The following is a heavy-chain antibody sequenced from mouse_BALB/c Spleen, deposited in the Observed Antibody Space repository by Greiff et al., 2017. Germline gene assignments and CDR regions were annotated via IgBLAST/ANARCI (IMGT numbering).Heavy chain of an antibody. J-gene: IGHJ4*01. V-gene: IGHV3-2*02. Sequence: EVQLQESGPGLVKPSQSLSLTCTVTGYSITSDYAWNWIRQFPGNKLEWMGYISYSGSTSYNPSLKSRISITRDTSKNQFFLQLNSVTTEDTATYYCANFLYAMDYWGQGTSVTVSS. CDR1: GYSITSDYA. CDR3: ANFLYAMDY. CDR2: ISYSGST. D-gene: IGHD1-3*01.